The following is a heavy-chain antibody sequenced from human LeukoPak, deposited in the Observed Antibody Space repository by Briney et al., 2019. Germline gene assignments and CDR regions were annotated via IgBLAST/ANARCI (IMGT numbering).Heavy chain of an antibody. J-gene: IGHJ5*02. CDR1: GGSISSYS. Sequence: SETLSLTCTVSGGSISSYSWSWIRQPPGKGLEWIGYIYYSGSTTYSPSLKSRVTISVDTSKNQFSLKLNSVTAADTAVYYCARVWDGVATNWFDPWGQGTLVTVSS. V-gene: IGHV4-59*01. CDR3: ARVWDGVATNWFDP. D-gene: IGHD4-17*01. CDR2: IYYSGST.